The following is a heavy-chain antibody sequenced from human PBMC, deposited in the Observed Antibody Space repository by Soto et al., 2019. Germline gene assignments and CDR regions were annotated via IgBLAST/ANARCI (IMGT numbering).Heavy chain of an antibody. CDR2: ISGSGGST. CDR3: AKVLVVDCSGGSCYTELDY. J-gene: IGHJ4*02. D-gene: IGHD2-15*01. V-gene: IGHV3-23*01. CDR1: GFTFSSYA. Sequence: GGSLRLSCAASGFTFSSYAMSWVRQAPGKGLEWVSAISGSGGSTYYADSVKGRFTISRDNSKNTLYLQMNSLRAEDTAVYYCAKVLVVDCSGGSCYTELDYWGQGTLVTVSS.